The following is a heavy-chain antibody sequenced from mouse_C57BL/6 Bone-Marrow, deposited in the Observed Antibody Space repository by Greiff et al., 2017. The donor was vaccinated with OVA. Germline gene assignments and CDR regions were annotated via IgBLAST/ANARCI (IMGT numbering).Heavy chain of an antibody. D-gene: IGHD4-1*01. CDR3: ASSGDAAWFAY. CDR1: GYTFTSYD. V-gene: IGHV1-85*01. CDR2: IYPRDGST. J-gene: IGHJ3*01. Sequence: QVQLQQSGPELVKPGASVKLSCKASGYTFTSYDINWVKQRPGQGLEWIGWIYPRDGSTKYTEKFKGKATLTVDTSSSPAYMELHSLTSEYSAVYCFASSGDAAWFAYWGQGTLVTVSA.